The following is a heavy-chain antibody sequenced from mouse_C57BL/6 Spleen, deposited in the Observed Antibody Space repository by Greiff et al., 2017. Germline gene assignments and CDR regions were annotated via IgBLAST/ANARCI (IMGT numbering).Heavy chain of an antibody. CDR3: AKGGSEVYDGYSFAY. J-gene: IGHJ3*01. CDR2: ISYDGSN. Sequence: EVQLMESGPGLVKPSQSLSLTCSVTGYSITSGYYWNWIRQFPGNKLEWMGYISYDGSNNYNPSLKNRISITRDTSKNQFFLKLNAVTTEDTATYYCAKGGSEVYDGYSFAYWGQGTLVTVSA. CDR1: GYSITSGYY. V-gene: IGHV3-6*01. D-gene: IGHD2-3*01.